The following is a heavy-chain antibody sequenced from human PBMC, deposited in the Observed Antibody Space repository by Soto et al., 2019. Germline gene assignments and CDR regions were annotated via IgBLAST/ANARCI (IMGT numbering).Heavy chain of an antibody. CDR2: MYNSGST. CDR1: GDSISSGGYR. V-gene: IGHV4-31*03. CDR3: ARGGDTTKVDF. Sequence: QVQLQESGPGLVKPSQTLSLTCTVSGDSISSGGYRWSWIRQHPGEGLEGIGFMYNSGSTYYNPSLKSRATISVDTSTNQFSLNLRSVTAADTAVYYCARGGDTTKVDFWGQGTLVTVSS. D-gene: IGHD1-26*01. J-gene: IGHJ4*02.